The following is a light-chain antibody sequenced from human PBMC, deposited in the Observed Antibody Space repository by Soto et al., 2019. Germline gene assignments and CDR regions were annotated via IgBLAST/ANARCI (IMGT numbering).Light chain of an antibody. CDR2: LHNDGSH. V-gene: IGLV4-69*01. CDR1: SGHSNYA. CDR3: QTWGTGIPVV. Sequence: QLVLTQSPSASAALGASVKLTCTLSSGHSNYAIAWHQQQPGKGPRYLMKLHNDGSHRKGDGIPDRFSGSSSGAERYLTISSLQSEDEADYYCQTWGTGIPVVFGGGTKLTVL. J-gene: IGLJ2*01.